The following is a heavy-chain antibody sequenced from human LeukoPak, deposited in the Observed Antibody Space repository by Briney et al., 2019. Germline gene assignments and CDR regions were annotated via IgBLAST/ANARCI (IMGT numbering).Heavy chain of an antibody. CDR3: ARVMDIVYYFDY. D-gene: IGHD5-12*01. J-gene: IGHJ4*02. CDR1: GDSINNNY. CDR2: IYDSGST. Sequence: PSETLSLTCTVSGDSINNNYWSWIRQPPGKGLEWIGYIYDSGSTKYNPSLKSRVTISVDTSKNQFSLKLSSVTAADTAVYYCARVMDIVYYFDYWGQGTLVTVSS. V-gene: IGHV4-59*01.